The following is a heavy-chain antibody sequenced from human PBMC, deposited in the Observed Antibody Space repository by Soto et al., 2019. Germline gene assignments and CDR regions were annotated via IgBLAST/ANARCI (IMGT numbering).Heavy chain of an antibody. CDR3: ARYSSSPYYYYGMDV. V-gene: IGHV4-30-4*01. J-gene: IGHJ6*02. CDR1: GGSISSGDYY. Sequence: PSETLSLTCTVSGGSISSGDYYWSWIRQPPGKGLEWIGYIYYSGSTYYNPSLKSRVTISVDTSKNQFSLKLSSVTAADTAVYYCARYSSSPYYYYGMDVWGQGTTVTV. D-gene: IGHD6-6*01. CDR2: IYYSGST.